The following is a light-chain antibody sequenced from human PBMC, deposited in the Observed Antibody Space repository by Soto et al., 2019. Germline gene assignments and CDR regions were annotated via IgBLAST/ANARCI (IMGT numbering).Light chain of an antibody. CDR2: EVS. Sequence: QSALTQPPSASGSPGQSVTISCTGTSSDVGKYDYVSWFQHHPGKAPKLIIYEVSKRPSEVPDRFSGSKSGTSASLAITGLQAEDEADYYCQSYDSSLSGYGFGTGTKLTVL. CDR3: QSYDSSLSGYG. J-gene: IGLJ1*01. V-gene: IGLV2-8*01. CDR1: SSDVGKYDY.